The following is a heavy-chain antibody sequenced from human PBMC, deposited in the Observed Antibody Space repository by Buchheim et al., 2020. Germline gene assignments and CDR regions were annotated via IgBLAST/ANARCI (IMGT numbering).Heavy chain of an antibody. CDR1: GFTFSSYA. V-gene: IGHV3-23*04. Sequence: EVQLVESGGGLVQPGGSLRLSCVASGFTFSSYAMSWVRQAPGKGLEWVSVISGGGGSTSYADSVRGRFTFSRDNSKNTLYLQMNSLRADDTAVYYCAKGPRLIQYNWFDPWGQGTL. CDR3: AKGPRLIQYNWFDP. CDR2: ISGGGGST. J-gene: IGHJ5*02. D-gene: IGHD2-21*01.